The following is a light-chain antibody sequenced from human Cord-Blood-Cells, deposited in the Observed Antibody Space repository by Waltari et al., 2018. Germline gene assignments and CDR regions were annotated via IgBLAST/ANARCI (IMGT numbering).Light chain of an antibody. V-gene: IGKV3-11*01. CDR1: QSVSSY. CDR2: DAS. J-gene: IGKJ1*01. CDR3: QHRSNWPWT. Sequence: EIVLTQSPATLSLSPGERATLSFRAGQSVSSYLAWYQQKPGQAPRLLIYDASNRATGIPARCSGSGSGTDFTLTISSLEPEDFAVYYCQHRSNWPWTFGQGTKVEIK.